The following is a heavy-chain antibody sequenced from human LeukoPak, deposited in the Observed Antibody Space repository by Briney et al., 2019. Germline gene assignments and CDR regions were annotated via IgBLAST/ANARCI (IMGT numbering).Heavy chain of an antibody. J-gene: IGHJ6*02. Sequence: GGSLRLSCAASGFTFDDYAMHWVRQAPGKGLEWVSGISWNSGRIGYADSVKGRFTISRDNAKNSLYLQMNSLRAEDTALYYCARDRGTSYYYYGMDVWGQGTTVTVSS. D-gene: IGHD3/OR15-3a*01. CDR2: ISWNSGRI. V-gene: IGHV3-9*01. CDR3: ARDRGTSYYYYGMDV. CDR1: GFTFDDYA.